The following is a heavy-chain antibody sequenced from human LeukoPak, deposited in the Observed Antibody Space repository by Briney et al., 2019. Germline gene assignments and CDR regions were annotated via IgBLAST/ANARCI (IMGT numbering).Heavy chain of an antibody. V-gene: IGHV3-74*01. J-gene: IGHJ4*02. CDR3: HPLAFVTN. CDR1: GFTFGGRL. CDR2: IKDDGSTT. D-gene: IGHD2-8*01. Sequence: GGSLRLSCAVSGFTFGGRLMHWVRQAPGKGLVWVALIKDDGSTTNYADSVKGRFTASRDDAKNTVYLQMSSLRAEDTAVYYCHPLAFVTNWGQGSLVTVSS.